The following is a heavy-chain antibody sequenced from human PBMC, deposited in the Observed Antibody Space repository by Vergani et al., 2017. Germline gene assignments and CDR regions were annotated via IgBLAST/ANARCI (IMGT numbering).Heavy chain of an antibody. D-gene: IGHD3-22*01. CDR2: ISGSGAST. V-gene: IGHV3-23*01. CDR3: AKAQEFSYYYDSSVGDY. Sequence: EVQLLESGGGLVQPGGSLRLSCAASGFTFSSYAMSWVRPAPGKGLEWVSAISGSGASTYYADSVKGRFTISRDNAKNTLYLQMNSLRAEDTAVYYCAKAQEFSYYYDSSVGDYWGQGTLVTVSS. CDR1: GFTFSSYA. J-gene: IGHJ4*02.